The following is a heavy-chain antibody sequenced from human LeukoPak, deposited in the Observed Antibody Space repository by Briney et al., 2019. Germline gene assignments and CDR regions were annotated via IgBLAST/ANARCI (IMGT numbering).Heavy chain of an antibody. V-gene: IGHV4-59*01. CDR3: ARGRKYSSGYRATELGSGYSDY. CDR2: IYYSGTT. D-gene: IGHD3-9*01. J-gene: IGHJ4*02. Sequence: PSETLSLTCTVPGGSISSYYWNWIRQPPGKGLEWIGYIYYSGTTNYNPSLKSRVSMSVDTSKNQFSLKLSSVTAADTAVYYCARGRKYSSGYRATELGSGYSDYWGQGTLVTVSS. CDR1: GGSISSYY.